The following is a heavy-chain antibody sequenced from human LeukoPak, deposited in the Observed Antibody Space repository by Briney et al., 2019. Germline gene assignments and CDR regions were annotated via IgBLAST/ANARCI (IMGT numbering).Heavy chain of an antibody. CDR2: ISSSSSHI. J-gene: IGHJ4*02. CDR3: ARDHCSGGRCYLCAH. Sequence: SGGSLRLSCAAYGFTFSSYSITSVRQAPGKGLEWVSYISSSSSHISYADSVNGRFTISTDNAKNSLYLQMNRLRAEDTGVYYCARDHCSGGRCYLCAHWGQGTLVTVCS. V-gene: IGHV3-21*05. D-gene: IGHD2-15*01. CDR1: GFTFSSYS.